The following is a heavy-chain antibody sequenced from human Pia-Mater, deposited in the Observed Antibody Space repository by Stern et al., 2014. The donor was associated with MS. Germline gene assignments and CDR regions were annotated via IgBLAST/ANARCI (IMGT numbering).Heavy chain of an antibody. CDR1: GGSISSGGYY. D-gene: IGHD3-3*01. CDR2: IYYSGST. V-gene: IGHV4-31*03. J-gene: IGHJ4*02. Sequence: QLQLQESGPGLVNPSQTLSLTCTVSGGSISSGGYYWSWIRQHPGKGLEWIGYIYYSGSTYYNPSPKSRVTTTADTSQNQFSLKLSSVTAADTAEYYCARVFYDFGSVYYPFDFWGQGTLFTVSS. CDR3: ARVFYDFGSVYYPFDF.